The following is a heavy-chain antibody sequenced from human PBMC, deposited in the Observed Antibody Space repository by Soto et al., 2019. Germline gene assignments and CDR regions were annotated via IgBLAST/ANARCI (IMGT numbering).Heavy chain of an antibody. CDR3: GRDRGYKWNEKVDY. J-gene: IGHJ4*02. CDR1: GYTFTSYG. V-gene: IGHV1-18*01. D-gene: IGHD1-20*01. Sequence: QVQLVQSGAEVKKPGASVKVSCKASGYTFTSYGISWVRQAPGQGLEWVGWISAYNGNTNYAQKLQGRVTMTTDTSTGTGITELGRLRSEHQAGFFLGRDRGYKWNEKVDYMGQGTLVTVSS. CDR2: ISAYNGNT.